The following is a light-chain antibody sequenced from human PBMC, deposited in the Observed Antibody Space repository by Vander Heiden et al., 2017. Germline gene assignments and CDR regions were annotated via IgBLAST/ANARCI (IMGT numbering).Light chain of an antibody. CDR1: NIGTKS. V-gene: IGLV3-21*02. Sequence: YVLTQPPSVSVAPGQTAKITCGGHNIGTKSVHWYQQRPGQAPVLVVYDDSDRPSGIPERFSGSNSGSAATLTISGVEGGDEADYFCQVWDSATDHHVFATGTKVTVL. J-gene: IGLJ1*01. CDR3: QVWDSATDHHV. CDR2: DDS.